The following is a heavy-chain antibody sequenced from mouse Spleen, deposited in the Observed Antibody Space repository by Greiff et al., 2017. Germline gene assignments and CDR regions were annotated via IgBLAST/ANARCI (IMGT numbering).Heavy chain of an antibody. J-gene: IGHJ2*01. Sequence: QVQLQQPGAELVMPGASVKLSCKASGYTFTSYWMHWVKQRPGQGLEWIGEIDPSDSYTNYNQKFKGKATLTVYKSSSTAYMQLSSLTSEDSAVYYCARGGMITTTGVFDYWGQGTTLTVSS. D-gene: IGHD2-4*01. V-gene: IGHV1-69*01. CDR1: GYTFTSYW. CDR3: ARGGMITTTGVFDY. CDR2: IDPSDSYT.